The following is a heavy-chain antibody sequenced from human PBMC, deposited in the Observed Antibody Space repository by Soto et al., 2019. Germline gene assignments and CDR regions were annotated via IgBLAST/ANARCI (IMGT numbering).Heavy chain of an antibody. CDR2: IYPGDSDT. J-gene: IGHJ4*02. CDR3: ATYTRKGHYDSSGYFFDY. V-gene: IGHV5-51*01. D-gene: IGHD3-22*01. Sequence: PGESLKISCQGSGYSFTSYWIGWVRQMPGKGLEWMGIIYPGDSDTRYSPSFQGQVTISADKSISTAYLQWSSLKASDTAMYYCATYTRKGHYDSSGYFFDYWGQGTLVTVSS. CDR1: GYSFTSYW.